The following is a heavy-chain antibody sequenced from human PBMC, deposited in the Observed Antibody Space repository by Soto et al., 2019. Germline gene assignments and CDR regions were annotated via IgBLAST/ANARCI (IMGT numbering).Heavy chain of an antibody. CDR2: IYYSGST. Sequence: LCGGSISSGGYYWSWIRQHPGKGLEWIGYIYYSGSTYYNPSLKSRVTISVDTSKNQFSLKLSSVTAADTAVYYCARLEYDSSGYYLPKYFQHWGQGTLVTVSS. V-gene: IGHV4-31*02. J-gene: IGHJ1*01. D-gene: IGHD3-22*01. CDR3: ARLEYDSSGYYLPKYFQH. CDR1: GGSISSGGYY.